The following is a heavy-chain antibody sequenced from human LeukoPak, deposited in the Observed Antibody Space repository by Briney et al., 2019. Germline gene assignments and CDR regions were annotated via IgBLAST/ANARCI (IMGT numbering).Heavy chain of an antibody. CDR3: AKGSIAAAGTHYYYGMDV. J-gene: IGHJ6*02. Sequence: PGGSLRLSCAASGFTFSSYAMSWVRQAPGKGLEWVSAISGSGGSTYYADSVKGRFTISRDNSKNTLYLQMNSLRAEDTAVYYCAKGSIAAAGTHYYYGMDVWGQGTTVTVSS. CDR2: ISGSGGST. V-gene: IGHV3-23*01. D-gene: IGHD6-13*01. CDR1: GFTFSSYA.